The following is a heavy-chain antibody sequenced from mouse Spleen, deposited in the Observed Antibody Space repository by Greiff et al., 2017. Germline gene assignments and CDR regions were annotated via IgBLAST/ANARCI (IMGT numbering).Heavy chain of an antibody. CDR3: GEGDSSGYGFAY. Sequence: VQLQQPGAELVKPGASVKLSCKASGYTFTSYWMHWVKQRPGQGLEWIGVIDPSDSYTNYNQKFKGKATLTVDTSSSTAYMQLSSLTSEDSAVYYCGEGDSSGYGFAYWGQGTLVTVSA. J-gene: IGHJ3*01. V-gene: IGHV1-69*02. CDR2: IDPSDSYT. CDR1: GYTFTSYW. D-gene: IGHD3-2*01.